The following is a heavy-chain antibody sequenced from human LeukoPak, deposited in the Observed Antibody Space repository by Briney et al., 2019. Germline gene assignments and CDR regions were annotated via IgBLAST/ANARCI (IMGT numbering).Heavy chain of an antibody. CDR3: ARGRRRGSSGCFWFDP. Sequence: ASVKISCKASGYTFTSYDINWVRQATGQGLEWMGWMNPNSGNTGYAQKFQGRVTMTRNTSISTAYMELSSLRSEDTAVYYCARGRRRGSSGCFWFDPWGQGTLVTVSS. V-gene: IGHV1-8*01. CDR2: MNPNSGNT. CDR1: GYTFTSYD. D-gene: IGHD6-19*01. J-gene: IGHJ5*02.